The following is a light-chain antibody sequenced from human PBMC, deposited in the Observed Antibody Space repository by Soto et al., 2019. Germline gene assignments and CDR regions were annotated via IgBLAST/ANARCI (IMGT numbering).Light chain of an antibody. CDR2: STS. Sequence: EIVMTQSPATLSVSPGERATLSCRASQSVSSPFLAWYQQKPGQAPRLVIYSTSGRATGIPDRFSGSGSGTDFTLTISSLEPEDSAVYYCQQYGSSPRTFGQGTKVDIK. CDR1: QSVSSPF. CDR3: QQYGSSPRT. V-gene: IGKV3-20*01. J-gene: IGKJ1*01.